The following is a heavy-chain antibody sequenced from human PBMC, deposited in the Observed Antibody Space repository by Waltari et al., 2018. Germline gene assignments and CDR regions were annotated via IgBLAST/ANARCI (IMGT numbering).Heavy chain of an antibody. CDR2: INKEGSEE. J-gene: IGHJ3*02. CDR3: ARDQWFAFDI. Sequence: EVQLVESGGGLVQPGGSLRLSCAASGFTLSSYWMSWVRQAPGKGPEWVANINKEGSEEYYVDSVRGRFTISRDNAKNSLYLQMNSLRPEDTAVYYCARDQWFAFDIWGQGTMVTVSS. V-gene: IGHV3-7*01. D-gene: IGHD3-22*01. CDR1: GFTLSSYW.